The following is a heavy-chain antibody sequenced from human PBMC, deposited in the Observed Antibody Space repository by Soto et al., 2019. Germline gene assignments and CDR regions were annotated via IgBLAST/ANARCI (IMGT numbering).Heavy chain of an antibody. CDR3: ARDSATANWLDP. CDR2: IYYSGST. J-gene: IGHJ5*02. V-gene: IGHV4-31*02. D-gene: IGHD1-26*01. CDR1: GGSISSGVYY. Sequence: SETLSLTCTVSGGSISSGVYYWSWIRQHPGKGLEWIGYIYYSGSTYYNPSLKSRVTISVDTSKNQFSLKLGSVTAADTAVYYCARDSATANWLDPWGQGTLVTVSS.